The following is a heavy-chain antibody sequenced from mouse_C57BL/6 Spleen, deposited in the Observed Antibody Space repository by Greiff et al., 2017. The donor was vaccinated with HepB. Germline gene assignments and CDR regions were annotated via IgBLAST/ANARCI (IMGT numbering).Heavy chain of an antibody. Sequence: QVQLKQSGAELAKPGASVKLSCKASGYTFTSYWMHWVKQRPGQGLEWIGYINPSSGYTKYNQKFKDKATLTADKSPSTAYMQLSSLTYEDSAVYYCARLGYFDYWGQGTTLTVSS. CDR2: INPSSGYT. J-gene: IGHJ2*01. CDR3: ARLGYFDY. D-gene: IGHD4-1*01. V-gene: IGHV1-7*01. CDR1: GYTFTSYW.